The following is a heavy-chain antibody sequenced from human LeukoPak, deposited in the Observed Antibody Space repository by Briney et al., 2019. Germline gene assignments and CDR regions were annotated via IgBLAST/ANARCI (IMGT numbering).Heavy chain of an antibody. J-gene: IGHJ5*02. V-gene: IGHV1-69*06. CDR2: IIPIFGTA. Sequence: SVKVSCKASGGTFSSYAISWVRQAPGQGLEWMGGIIPIFGTANYAQKFQGRVTITADKSTSTAYMELSSLRSEDTAVYYCARAPGIAVSNWFDPWGQGTLVTVSS. D-gene: IGHD6-19*01. CDR3: ARAPGIAVSNWFDP. CDR1: GGTFSSYA.